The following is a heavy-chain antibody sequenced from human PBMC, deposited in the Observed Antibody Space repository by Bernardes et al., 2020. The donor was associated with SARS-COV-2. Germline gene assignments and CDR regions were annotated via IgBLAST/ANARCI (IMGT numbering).Heavy chain of an antibody. D-gene: IGHD3-22*01. J-gene: IGHJ6*01. CDR3: ALPPTNYDRYDRDV. V-gene: IGHV1-2*02. CDR1: GYPFTGYY. CDR2: ITPNSGGT. Sequence: APTQVSCKASGYPFTGYYLPWARQAPGQGLEWMGWITPNSGGTNYAQRFQGRVTMTRDTSISTAYMDLSRLRYDDTAVYYCALPPTNYDRYDRDVWGQGTTGAVS.